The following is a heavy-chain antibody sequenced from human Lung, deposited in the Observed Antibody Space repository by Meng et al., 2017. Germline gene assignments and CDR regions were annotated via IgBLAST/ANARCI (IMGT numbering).Heavy chain of an antibody. CDR1: GDSVSSNSAA. CDR2: TYYRSNWYN. CDR3: ARSQQWLDS. J-gene: IGHJ4*02. D-gene: IGHD6-19*01. Sequence: VHLQQSAAALVKPSRTSSLTCAISGDSVSSNSAAWNWIRQSPSRGLEWMGRTYYRSNWYNCYAVSVRSRITINPDTSKNQFSLQLNSVTPEDTAVYYCARSQQWLDSWGQGTLVTVSS. V-gene: IGHV6-1*01.